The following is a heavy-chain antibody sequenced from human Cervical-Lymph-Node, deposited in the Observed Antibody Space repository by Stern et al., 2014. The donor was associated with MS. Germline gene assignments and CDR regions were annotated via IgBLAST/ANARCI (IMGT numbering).Heavy chain of an antibody. CDR2: MNPNSGNT. Sequence: QVQLVESGAVVKKPGASVKVSCEVPRHTFSLSDINWVRHATGQGLEWMGWMNPNSGNTGYTQKFQGRVTMTRDTSTATAYMELRSLRSEDTAVYYCARRGARGMDVWGQGTTVTVSS. CDR1: RHTFSLSD. D-gene: IGHD3-10*01. V-gene: IGHV1-8*01. J-gene: IGHJ6*02. CDR3: ARRGARGMDV.